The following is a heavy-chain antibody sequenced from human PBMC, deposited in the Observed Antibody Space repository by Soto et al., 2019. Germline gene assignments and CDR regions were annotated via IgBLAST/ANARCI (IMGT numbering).Heavy chain of an antibody. CDR3: ASYRGYDANDYYYNAMDV. J-gene: IGHJ6*02. V-gene: IGHV3-21*01. D-gene: IGHD2-15*01. CDR2: IRGFSPYT. CDR1: GFTFRTYT. Sequence: EVQLVESGGGLVKPGGSLRLSCISSGFTFRTYTMNWVRQAPGKGLEWVAGIRGFSPYTFYAESVRGRFAISRDNSKNSLYLQMHSLRAEDTAVYYCASYRGYDANDYYYNAMDVWGQGNTGTVSS.